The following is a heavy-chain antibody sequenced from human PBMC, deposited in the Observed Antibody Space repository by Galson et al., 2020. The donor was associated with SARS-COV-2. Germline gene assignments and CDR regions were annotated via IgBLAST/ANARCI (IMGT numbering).Heavy chain of an antibody. Sequence: GGLRLSCAASGFTVTSNSMSWVRQVPGKGLEWVSVIYGGGDNTHYADSVQGRFSISRDSSKNTLNLQMNSLRADDTAVYYCAGVLGDDYNXNRFDIWGQGTMVTVSS. D-gene: IGHD4-4*01. CDR2: IYGGGDNT. J-gene: IGHJ3*02. CDR1: GFTVTSNS. CDR3: AGVLGDDYNXNRFDI. V-gene: IGHV3-66*01.